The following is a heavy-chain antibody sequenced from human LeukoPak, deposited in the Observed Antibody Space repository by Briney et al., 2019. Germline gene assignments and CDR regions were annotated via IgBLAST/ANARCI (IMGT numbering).Heavy chain of an antibody. V-gene: IGHV3-74*01. J-gene: IGHJ4*02. D-gene: IGHD6-13*01. CDR2: INSDGSST. CDR3: AREGRLVAGHDY. Sequence: PGGSLRLSCAASGFTFSSYWMLWVRQAPGKGLVWVSRINSDGSSTYYADSVMRRFTISRDNAKNTLYLQLNSLRADDTAVYYCAREGRLVAGHDYRGQGILVTVSS. CDR1: GFTFSSYW.